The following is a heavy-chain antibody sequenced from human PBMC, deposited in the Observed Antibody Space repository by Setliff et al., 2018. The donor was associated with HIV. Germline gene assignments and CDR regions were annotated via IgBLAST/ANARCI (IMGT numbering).Heavy chain of an antibody. CDR2: IGGHGSII. V-gene: IGHV3-48*03. CDR3: TTEDPWLRFGH. CDR1: GLIFSSYE. Sequence: PGGSLRLSCAASGLIFSSYEMNWVRQAPGKGLEWISFIGGHGSIIHYADSVKGRFTISRDNAKNSVYLQMNSLKTEDTAVYYCTTEDPWLRFGHWGQGTTVTVSS. D-gene: IGHD5-12*01. J-gene: IGHJ6*02.